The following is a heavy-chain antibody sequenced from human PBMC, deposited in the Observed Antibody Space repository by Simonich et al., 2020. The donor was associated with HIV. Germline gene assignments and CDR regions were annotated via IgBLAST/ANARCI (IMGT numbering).Heavy chain of an antibody. CDR2: INHSGST. CDR3: ARAPVDYFDTSGYLGGYMDV. J-gene: IGHJ6*03. D-gene: IGHD3-22*01. Sequence: QVQLQESGPGLVRPSETLSLTCAVYGGSFSGYYWSWIRQPPGKGLGWIGEINHSGSTNYNPSLKSRVTISVETSKNQFSRKVSAVTAADTAVYYCARAPVDYFDTSGYLGGYMDVWGKGTTVTVSS. V-gene: IGHV4-34*01. CDR1: GGSFSGYY.